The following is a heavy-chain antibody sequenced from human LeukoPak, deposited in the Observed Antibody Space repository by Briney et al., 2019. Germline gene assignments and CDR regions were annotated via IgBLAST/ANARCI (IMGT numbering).Heavy chain of an antibody. CDR1: GFTFDDYA. Sequence: PGGSLRLSCAASGFTFDDYAMHWVRQVPGKGLEWVSGITWSSGSKVYADSVKGRFVVSRDNAKNSLFLQMNSLRAEDTALYYCAKDSSFMFRGILDWGQGTLVTVSS. CDR3: AKDSSFMFRGILD. J-gene: IGHJ4*02. D-gene: IGHD3-10*01. V-gene: IGHV3-9*01. CDR2: ITWSSGSK.